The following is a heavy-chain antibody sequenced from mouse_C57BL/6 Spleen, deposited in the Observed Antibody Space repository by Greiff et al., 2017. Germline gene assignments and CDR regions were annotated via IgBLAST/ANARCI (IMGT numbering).Heavy chain of an antibody. J-gene: IGHJ2*01. CDR2: IDPETGGT. V-gene: IGHV1-15*01. CDR3: TGVLLTGGNYGRGFDY. Sequence: VQLQQSGAELVRPGASVTLSCKASGYTFTDYEMHWVKQTPVHGLEWIGAIDPETGGTAYNQKFKGKAILTADKSSSTAYMELRSLTSEDSSVYYCTGVLLTGGNYGRGFDYWGQGTTLTVSS. CDR1: GYTFTDYE. D-gene: IGHD2-1*01.